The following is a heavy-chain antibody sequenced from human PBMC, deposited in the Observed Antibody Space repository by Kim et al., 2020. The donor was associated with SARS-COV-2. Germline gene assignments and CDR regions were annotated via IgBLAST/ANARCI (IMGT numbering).Heavy chain of an antibody. D-gene: IGHD4-17*01. CDR1: GFTFSNYA. J-gene: IGHJ4*02. Sequence: GGSLRLSCAASGFTFSNYAMSWVRQAPGKGLEWVSAISDSGDSTFYADSVKGRFTISRDNSRNTLFVQMNSLRAEDTAVYFCAKSYGGYPPPGFDYWGQGTLVTVSS. V-gene: IGHV3-23*01. CDR2: ISDSGDST. CDR3: AKSYGGYPPPGFDY.